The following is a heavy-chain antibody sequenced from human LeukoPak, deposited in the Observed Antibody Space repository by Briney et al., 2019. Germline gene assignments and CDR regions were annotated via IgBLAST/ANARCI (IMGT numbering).Heavy chain of an antibody. CDR2: LYHSRST. CDR1: GVSISGFY. Sequence: SETLSLTCTVSGVSISGFYWSWIRQSPGKGLEWVGWLYHSRSTTYNPSLKSRVTISVDKSKNQFSLKLSSVTAADTAVYYCARSRLHYDSRPLGYWGQGTLVTVSS. J-gene: IGHJ4*02. V-gene: IGHV4-59*12. D-gene: IGHD3-22*01. CDR3: ARSRLHYDSRPLGY.